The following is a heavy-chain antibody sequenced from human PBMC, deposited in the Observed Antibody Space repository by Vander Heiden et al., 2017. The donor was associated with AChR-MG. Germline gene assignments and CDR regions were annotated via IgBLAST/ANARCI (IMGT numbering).Heavy chain of an antibody. CDR1: GGSISSTNYH. V-gene: IGHV4-39*01. CDR2: IYYSGTT. CDR3: TRLEVSYFDS. Sequence: QLQLQESGPGLVKPSETTSLTCTVSGGSISSTNYHWGWIRQPPGKGLEWIGSIYYSGTTYYNPSLKSRVIISLDTSKNQLSLRLSSVTAADTAIYYCTRLEVSYFDSWGQGTLVTVSS. D-gene: IGHD1-1*01. J-gene: IGHJ4*02.